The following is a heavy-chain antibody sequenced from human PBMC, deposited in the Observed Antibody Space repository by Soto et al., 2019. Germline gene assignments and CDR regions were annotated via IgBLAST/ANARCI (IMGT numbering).Heavy chain of an antibody. CDR3: ARGPENGDF. CDR2: ISYDGSEK. J-gene: IGHJ4*02. D-gene: IGHD2-8*01. CDR1: GFTFSTFS. V-gene: IGHV3-30*04. Sequence: QVQLVESGGGVVQPGRSLRLSCATSGFTFSTFSMHWVRQAPGKGLEWVAHISYDGSEKDYADSVKGRFTISRDNSDNTLFLQMNSLTSEDTGVYYCARGPENGDFWGQGTLVTVPS.